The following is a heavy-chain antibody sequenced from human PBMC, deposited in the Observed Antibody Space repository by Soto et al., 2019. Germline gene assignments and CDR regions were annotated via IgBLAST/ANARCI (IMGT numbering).Heavy chain of an antibody. J-gene: IGHJ5*02. V-gene: IGHV6-1*01. CDR3: VRDRYSSSGWFDP. CDR1: GDSVSSYSAA. D-gene: IGHD3-10*01. Sequence: SETLSLTCAISGDSVSSYSAAWNWIRQSPSGGLEWLGRTYYRSRFFSDYAESVKSRIIINPDTSKNQFSLQLKSVTPEDTAVYYCVRDRYSSSGWFDPWGQGTPVTISS. CDR2: TYYRSRFFS.